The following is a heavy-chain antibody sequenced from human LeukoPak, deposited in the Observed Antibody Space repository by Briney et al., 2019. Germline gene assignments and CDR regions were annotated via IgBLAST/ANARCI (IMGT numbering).Heavy chain of an antibody. CDR1: GFTFSSYW. V-gene: IGHV3-74*01. CDR2: INSDGSST. J-gene: IGHJ6*03. D-gene: IGHD3-3*01. CDR3: AKTSLSDPSGHYYYMDV. Sequence: GGSLRLSCAASGFTFSSYWMHWVRQAPGKGLVWVSRINSDGSSTSYADSVKGRFTISRDNAKNTLYLQMNNLRIEDTALYYCAKTSLSDPSGHYYYMDVWGKGTTVTVSS.